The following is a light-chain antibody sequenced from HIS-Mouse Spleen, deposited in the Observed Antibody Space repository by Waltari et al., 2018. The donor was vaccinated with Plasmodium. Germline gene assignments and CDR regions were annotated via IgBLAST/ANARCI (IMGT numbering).Light chain of an antibody. CDR1: SSAVGGYNY. CDR3: SSYTSSSTLV. Sequence: QSALTQPASVSGTPGKSITISCTGTSSAVGGYNYVSWYQQHPGNAPKLRIYDFSNRPSGVSNRFSGSKSGNTASLTISGLQAEDEADYYCSSYTSSSTLVFGGGTKLTVL. CDR2: DFS. V-gene: IGLV2-14*03. J-gene: IGLJ2*01.